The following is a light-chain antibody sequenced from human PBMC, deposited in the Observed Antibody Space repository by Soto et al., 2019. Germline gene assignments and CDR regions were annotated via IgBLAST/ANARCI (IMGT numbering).Light chain of an antibody. J-gene: IGLJ2*01. CDR3: ASWDDSLSGFVV. V-gene: IGLV1-47*01. CDR2: RNS. CDR1: SSNIGSNY. Sequence: QSVLTQPPSASGTPGQRVTISCSGSSSNIGSNYVFWYQQLPGTAPKVLMYRNSQRPSGVPARFSGSKSGTSASLAISGLRSADEADYYCASWDDSLSGFVVFGGGTKLTVL.